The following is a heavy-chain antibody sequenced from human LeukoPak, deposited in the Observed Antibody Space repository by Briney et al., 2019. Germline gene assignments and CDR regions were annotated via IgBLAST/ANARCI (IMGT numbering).Heavy chain of an antibody. CDR2: IYYNGGT. V-gene: IGHV4-59*01. D-gene: IGHD1-26*01. CDR1: GGSISSYY. Sequence: SETLSLTCTVSGGSISSYYWSRIRQPPGKGLEWIGYIYYNGGTNYNPSLESRVTISVDTSKNQFSLKLSSVTAADTAVYYCATNSGSYLDLWGRGTLVTVSS. CDR3: ATNSGSYLDL. J-gene: IGHJ2*01.